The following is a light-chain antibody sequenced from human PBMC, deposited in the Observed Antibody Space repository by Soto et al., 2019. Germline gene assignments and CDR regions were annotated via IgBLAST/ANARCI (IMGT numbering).Light chain of an antibody. J-gene: IGLJ2*01. CDR1: SSDVGGYNY. V-gene: IGLV2-8*01. Sequence: QSALTQAPSASGSPGQSVTISCTGTSSDVGGYNYVSWYQQHPGKAPKLMIYEVNKRPSGVPDRFSGSKSGNTASLTVSGLQAEDEADYYCSSYAGSKNLVFGGGTKLTVL. CDR3: SSYAGSKNLV. CDR2: EVN.